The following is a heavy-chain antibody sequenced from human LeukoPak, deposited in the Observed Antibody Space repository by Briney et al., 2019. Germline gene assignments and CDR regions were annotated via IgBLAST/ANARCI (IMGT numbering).Heavy chain of an antibody. CDR3: ARDPYDSSGYPSAFDY. CDR2: ISSSSSYI. Sequence: GGSLRLSCAASGFTFSSYSMNWVRRAPGKGLEWVSSISSSSSYIYYADSVKGRFTISRDNAKNSLYLQMNSLRAEDTAVYYCARDPYDSSGYPSAFDYWGQGTQVTVSS. CDR1: GFTFSSYS. V-gene: IGHV3-21*01. J-gene: IGHJ4*02. D-gene: IGHD3-22*01.